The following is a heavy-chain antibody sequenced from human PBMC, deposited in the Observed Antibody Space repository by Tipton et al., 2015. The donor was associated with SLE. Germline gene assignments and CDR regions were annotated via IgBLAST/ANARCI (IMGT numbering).Heavy chain of an antibody. CDR2: TYTSGMT. V-gene: IGHV4-61*09. J-gene: IGHJ4*02. CDR1: GGSISSSSSYY. D-gene: IGHD3-9*01. CDR3: ARHTADILTGFHFDY. Sequence: TLSLTCTVYGGSISSSSSYYCSWIRQPPGKGLEWIGYTYTSGMTNFNPSLKGRVSISVDTSKTQFSLRLTSVTVADTAVYYCARHTADILTGFHFDYWGQGVLVTVSS.